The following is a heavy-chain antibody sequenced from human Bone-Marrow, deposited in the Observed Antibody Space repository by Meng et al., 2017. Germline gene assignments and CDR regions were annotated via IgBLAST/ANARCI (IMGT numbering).Heavy chain of an antibody. CDR3: AKGKIWFGELLNFDY. J-gene: IGHJ4*02. V-gene: IGHV3-23*01. CDR2: ISDSGGST. D-gene: IGHD3-10*01. CDR1: GFTFSSFA. Sequence: GESLKISWAATGFTFSSFAMSWVRQAPGKGLEWVSAISDSGGSTYYADSVKCRFTISRDKSKNTLYLQMNTLRAEDTAVYYCAKGKIWFGELLNFDYWGQGTLVTVSS.